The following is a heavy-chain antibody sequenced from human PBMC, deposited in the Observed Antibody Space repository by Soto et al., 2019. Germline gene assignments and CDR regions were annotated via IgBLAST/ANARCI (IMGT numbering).Heavy chain of an antibody. CDR1: GGTFSSYA. CDR3: AEAVIPGAPGPYYYGMDV. J-gene: IGHJ6*02. CDR2: IIPIFGTA. Sequence: QVQLVQSGAEVKKPGSSVKVSCKASGGTFSSYAISWVRQAPGQGLEWMGGIIPIFGTANYAQKFQGRVTITADESTRTAYMELSSLRSEDTAVYYCAEAVIPGAPGPYYYGMDVWGQGTTVTVSS. D-gene: IGHD6-19*01. V-gene: IGHV1-69*12.